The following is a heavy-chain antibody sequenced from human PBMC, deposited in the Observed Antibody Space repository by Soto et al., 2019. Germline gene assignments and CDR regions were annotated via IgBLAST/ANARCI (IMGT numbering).Heavy chain of an antibody. V-gene: IGHV3-30*03. Sequence: SLRLSCAASGFTFSSYGMHWVRQAPGKGLEWVAVISCDGSNKYYADSVKGRFTISRDNSKNTLYLQMNSLRAEDTAVYYCARESEDLTSNFDYWGQGTLVTVSS. CDR2: ISCDGSNK. J-gene: IGHJ4*02. CDR1: GFTFSSYG. CDR3: ARESEDLTSNFDY.